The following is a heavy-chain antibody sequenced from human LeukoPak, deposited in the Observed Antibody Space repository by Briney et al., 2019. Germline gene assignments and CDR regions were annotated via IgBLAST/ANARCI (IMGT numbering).Heavy chain of an antibody. CDR1: GFTFSSYG. Sequence: GGSLRLSCAASGFTFSSYGMHWVRQAPGKGLEWVAVISYDGSNKYYADSVKGRFTISRDNSKNTLYLQMNSLRAEDTAVYYCAKEHYDSSGFDYWGQGTLVTVSS. J-gene: IGHJ4*02. CDR2: ISYDGSNK. CDR3: AKEHYDSSGFDY. D-gene: IGHD3-22*01. V-gene: IGHV3-30*18.